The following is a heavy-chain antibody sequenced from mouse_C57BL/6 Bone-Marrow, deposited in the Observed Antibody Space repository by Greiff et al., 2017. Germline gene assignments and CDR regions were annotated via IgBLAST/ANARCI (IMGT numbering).Heavy chain of an antibody. V-gene: IGHV1-81*01. Sequence: QVQLQESGAELARPGASVKLSCKASGYTFTSYGISWVKQRTGQGLEWIGEIYPRSGSTSYNEKFKGKATLTADKSSSTAYMELRSLTSEDSAVDFCARGLYGYDYYAVDYWGQGTSVTVSS. CDR1: GYTFTSYG. CDR2: IYPRSGST. D-gene: IGHD2-2*01. CDR3: ARGLYGYDYYAVDY. J-gene: IGHJ4*01.